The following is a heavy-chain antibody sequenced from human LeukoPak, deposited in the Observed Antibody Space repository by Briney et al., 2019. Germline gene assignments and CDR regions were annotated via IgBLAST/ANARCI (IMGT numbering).Heavy chain of an antibody. D-gene: IGHD1-7*01. V-gene: IGHV4-30-2*01. CDR1: GGSISSGGYS. Sequence: SGTLSLTCGVSGGSISSGGYSWSWIRQPPGKGLEWIGYIYHSGSTYYNPSLKSRVTISVDRSKNQFSLKLSSVTAADTAVYYCARVGTTNWFDPWGQGTLVTVSS. J-gene: IGHJ5*02. CDR2: IYHSGST. CDR3: ARVGTTNWFDP.